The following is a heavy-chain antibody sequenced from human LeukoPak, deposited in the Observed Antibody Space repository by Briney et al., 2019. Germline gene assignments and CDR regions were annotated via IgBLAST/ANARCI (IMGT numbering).Heavy chain of an antibody. CDR1: GYTFTGYY. CDR2: INPNSGGT. J-gene: IGHJ4*02. D-gene: IGHD4-17*01. CDR3: AGVRGYGDYDGFGY. Sequence: ASVKVSCKASGYTFTGYYMHWVRQAPGQGLEWMGWINPNSGGTNYAQKFQGWVTMTRDTSISTAYMELSRLRFDDTAVYYCAGVRGYGDYDGFGYWGQGTLVTVSS. V-gene: IGHV1-2*04.